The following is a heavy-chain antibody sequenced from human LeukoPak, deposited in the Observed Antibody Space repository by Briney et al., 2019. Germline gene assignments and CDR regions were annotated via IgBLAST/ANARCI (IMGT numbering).Heavy chain of an antibody. CDR2: IRYDGSNK. D-gene: IGHD3-22*01. CDR3: AKEHRGWLSHPGNNWFDP. Sequence: GGSLRLSCAASGFTFSSYGMHWVRQAPGKGLEWVAFIRYDGSNKYYADSVKGRFTISRDNSKNTLYLQMNSLRAEDTAVYYCAKEHRGWLSHPGNNWFDPWGQGTLVTVSS. J-gene: IGHJ5*02. CDR1: GFTFSSYG. V-gene: IGHV3-30*02.